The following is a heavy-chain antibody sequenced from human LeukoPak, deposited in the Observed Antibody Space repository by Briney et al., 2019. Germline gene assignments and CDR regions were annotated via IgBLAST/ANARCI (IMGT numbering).Heavy chain of an antibody. V-gene: IGHV1-8*01. J-gene: IGHJ4*01. CDR3: ARGQGWLGPFDL. D-gene: IGHD5-12*01. Sequence: ASVKVSCMASGYTFTTYDITWVRQAPGQGLEWMGWMNPDSGNTGYAQKFQGRVTMTSDTSIGTAYMELKSLKFEDTAIYFCARGQGWLGPFDLWGQPRLVTVSS. CDR2: MNPDSGNT. CDR1: GYTFTTYD.